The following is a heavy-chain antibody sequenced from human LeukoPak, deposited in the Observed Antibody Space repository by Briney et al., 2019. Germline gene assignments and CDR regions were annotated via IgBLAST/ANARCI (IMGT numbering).Heavy chain of an antibody. CDR3: ARQQARGRVEDY. V-gene: IGHV3-21*04. Sequence: PGGSLRLSCAASGFTFSSYSMNWVRQAPGKGLEWVSCISSSNTYIYYADSVKGRFTISRDNAKNSLYLQMNSLRAEDTALYYCARQQARGRVEDYWGQGTLVTVSS. D-gene: IGHD3-16*01. J-gene: IGHJ4*02. CDR1: GFTFSSYS. CDR2: ISSSNTYI.